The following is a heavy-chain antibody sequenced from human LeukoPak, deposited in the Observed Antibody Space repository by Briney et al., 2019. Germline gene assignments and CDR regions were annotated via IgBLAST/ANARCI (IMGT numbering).Heavy chain of an antibody. CDR1: GFTFSSYA. D-gene: IGHD3-3*01. Sequence: GGSLRLSCAASGFTFSSYAMSWVRQAPGKGLEWVSAISGSGGSTYYADSVKGRFTISRDNSKNTLYLQMNSLRAEDTAVYYCAKDSAVTIFGVVIIPTTYYFDYWGQGTLVTVSS. CDR3: AKDSAVTIFGVVIIPTTYYFDY. J-gene: IGHJ4*02. V-gene: IGHV3-23*01. CDR2: ISGSGGST.